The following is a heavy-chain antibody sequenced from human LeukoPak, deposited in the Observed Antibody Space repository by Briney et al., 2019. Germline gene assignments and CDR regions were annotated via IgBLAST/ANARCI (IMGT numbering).Heavy chain of an antibody. V-gene: IGHV3-21*01. Sequence: GGSLRLSCAASEFTFSSYNMNWVRQAPGKGLEWVSSISSSSDYIYYADSVKGRFTISRDNAKNSLYLQMKSLRAEDTAVYYCARHVVAVGFDYWGQGTLVTVSS. CDR3: ARHVVAVGFDY. CDR1: EFTFSSYN. J-gene: IGHJ4*02. D-gene: IGHD3-22*01. CDR2: ISSSSDYI.